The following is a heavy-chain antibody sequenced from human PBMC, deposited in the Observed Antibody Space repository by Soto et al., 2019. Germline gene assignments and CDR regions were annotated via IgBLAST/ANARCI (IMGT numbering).Heavy chain of an antibody. CDR2: IYYSGNT. CDR3: ARALSYYDVLADRGWVFYFNN. Sequence: QVRLQESGPGLVKPSETLSLTCTVSGGSISSYYWTWIRQPPGRGLEWIGDIYYSGNTNYNPTLNSRGTMSVDTSSSEFTLEMKYVTTADTAVYYCARALSYYDVLADRGWVFYFNNWGKGAAVTVSS. V-gene: IGHV4-59*01. J-gene: IGHJ4*02. CDR1: GGSISSYY. D-gene: IGHD3-9*01.